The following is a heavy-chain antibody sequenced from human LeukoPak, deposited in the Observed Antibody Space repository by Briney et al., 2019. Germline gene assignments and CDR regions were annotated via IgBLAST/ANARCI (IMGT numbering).Heavy chain of an antibody. CDR1: GSSISSGSYY. Sequence: PSETLSLTCTVSGSSISSGSYYWGWIRQPPGKGLEWIGSIYYSGSTYYNPSLKSRVTISVDTSKNQFSLKLSSVTAADTAVYYCASVDSSADYYYYMDVWGKGTTVTVSS. D-gene: IGHD3-22*01. CDR2: IYYSGST. CDR3: ASVDSSADYYYYMDV. V-gene: IGHV4-39*07. J-gene: IGHJ6*03.